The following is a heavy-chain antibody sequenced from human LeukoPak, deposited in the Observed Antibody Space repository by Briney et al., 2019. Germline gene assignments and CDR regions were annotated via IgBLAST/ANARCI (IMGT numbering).Heavy chain of an antibody. CDR1: GFSLSAYG. D-gene: IGHD6-13*01. J-gene: IGHJ4*02. Sequence: PGRSLRLSCAACGFSLSAYGVHWVRQAPGKGLEWVAVIWYDGTSKDYADSVKGRFTFSRDNSKNTLYLQMNSLTVEDTAVYYCARSQSSSLIDYWGQGTLVTVSS. V-gene: IGHV3-33*01. CDR2: IWYDGTSK. CDR3: ARSQSSSLIDY.